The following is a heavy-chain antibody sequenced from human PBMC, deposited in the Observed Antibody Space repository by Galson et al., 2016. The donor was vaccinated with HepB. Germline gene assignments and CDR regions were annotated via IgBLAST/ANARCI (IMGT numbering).Heavy chain of an antibody. CDR3: AHGYSSSSENYYYYGMDV. CDR1: GFSLTTSGVG. D-gene: IGHD6-13*01. CDR2: IYWDDDK. Sequence: TLTLTCTFSGFSLTTSGVGVGWIRQPPGKALEWLALIYWDDDKRYSPSLKSRLTITKDTSKNQVVLTMTNMDPVDTATYYCAHGYSSSSENYYYYGMDVWGQGTTVTVSS. J-gene: IGHJ6*02. V-gene: IGHV2-5*02.